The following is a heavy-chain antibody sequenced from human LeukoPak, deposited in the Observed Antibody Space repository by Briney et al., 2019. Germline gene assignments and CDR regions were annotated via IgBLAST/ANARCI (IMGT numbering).Heavy chain of an antibody. J-gene: IGHJ3*02. D-gene: IGHD3-3*01. CDR2: IIPIFGTA. CDR1: GGTFSSYA. Sequence: WASVKVSCKASGGTFSSYAISWVRQAPGQGLEWMGGIIPIFGTANYAQKFQGRVTITTDESTSTAYMELSSLRSEDTAVYYCARERISIFGVDPDAFDIWGQGTMVTVSS. V-gene: IGHV1-69*05. CDR3: ARERISIFGVDPDAFDI.